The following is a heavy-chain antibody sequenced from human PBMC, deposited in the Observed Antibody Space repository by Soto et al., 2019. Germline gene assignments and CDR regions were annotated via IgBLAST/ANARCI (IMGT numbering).Heavy chain of an antibody. Sequence: PGGSLRLSCVASGFTFSSYWMTWVRQAPGKGLEWVGNIKQDGGEKNHVDSVKGRFTISRDNAKNSVYLQMNSLRAEDTAVYYCAKNRGQQWLVATFDYWGHGTLVTVSS. CDR2: IKQDGGEK. CDR3: AKNRGQQWLVATFDY. J-gene: IGHJ4*01. V-gene: IGHV3-7*02. CDR1: GFTFSSYW. D-gene: IGHD6-19*01.